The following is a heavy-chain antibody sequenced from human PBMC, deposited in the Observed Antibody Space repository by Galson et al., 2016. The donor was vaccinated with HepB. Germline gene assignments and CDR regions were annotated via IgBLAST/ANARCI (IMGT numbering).Heavy chain of an antibody. D-gene: IGHD4-17*01. CDR3: AHSENGDFVDY. CDR2: IYWDDDK. CDR1: GFSHSTSGVG. V-gene: IGHV2-5*02. J-gene: IGHJ4*02. Sequence: PALVKPTQTLTLTCTFSGFSHSTSGVGVGWIRQPPGKALEWLALIYWDDDKRYSPSLKRRLTVTKDTSKNLVVLTMSNMNPVDTATYYCAHSENGDFVDYWGQGALVIVSS.